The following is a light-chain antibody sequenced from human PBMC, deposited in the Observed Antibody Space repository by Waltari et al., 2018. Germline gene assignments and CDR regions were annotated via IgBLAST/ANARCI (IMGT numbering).Light chain of an antibody. J-gene: IGLJ3*02. CDR2: DDN. CDR3: CSYAGSYTWV. CDR1: SRDVGNYNL. Sequence: QSALTQPASVSGSPGQSITISCTGTSRDVGNYNLVSWYQQYPGKATKVMIYDDNRRPSGVSDRFSGSKSGNTASLTISGVQAEDEADYYCCSYAGSYTWVFGGGTKLTVL. V-gene: IGLV2-23*01.